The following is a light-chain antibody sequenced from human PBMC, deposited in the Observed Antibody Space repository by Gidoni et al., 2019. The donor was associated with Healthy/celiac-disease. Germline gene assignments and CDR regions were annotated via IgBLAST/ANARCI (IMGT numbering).Light chain of an antibody. CDR1: QSVRSY. V-gene: IGKV3-11*01. Sequence: EIVLTQSPATLSLSPGERATLSCRASQSVRSYLAWYQQKPGQAPRLLIYDASNRATGIPARFSGSGSGTDFTLTISSLEPEDFAVYYCQQRSNWLLFTFGPGTKWISN. J-gene: IGKJ3*01. CDR2: DAS. CDR3: QQRSNWLLFT.